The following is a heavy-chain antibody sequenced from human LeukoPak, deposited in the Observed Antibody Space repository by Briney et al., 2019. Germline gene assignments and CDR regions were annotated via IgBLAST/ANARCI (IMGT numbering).Heavy chain of an antibody. CDR2: INPGGGST. CDR3: ARTTTVTTWLARFNYYYGMDV. Sequence: ASVKVSCKASGYTFTSYYMHWVRQAPGQGLEWMGMINPGGGSTTYAQKFQGRVTMTRDTSTSTVYMELSSLRAEDTAVYYCARTTTVTTWLARFNYYYGMDVWGQGTTVTVSS. J-gene: IGHJ6*02. CDR1: GYTFTSYY. D-gene: IGHD4-17*01. V-gene: IGHV1-46*01.